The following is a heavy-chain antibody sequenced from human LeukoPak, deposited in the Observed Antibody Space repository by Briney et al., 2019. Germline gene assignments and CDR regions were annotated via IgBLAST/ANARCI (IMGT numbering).Heavy chain of an antibody. CDR1: GYTFTGYY. CDR2: IIPILGIA. V-gene: IGHV1-69*04. CDR3: ARVGPGGTIFGVVDVYYYYGMDV. J-gene: IGHJ6*02. D-gene: IGHD3-3*01. Sequence: SVKVSCKASGYTFTGYYIHWVRQAPGQGLEWMGRIIPILGIANYAQKFQGRVTITADKSTSTAYMELSSLRSEDTAVYYCARVGPGGTIFGVVDVYYYYGMDVWGQGTTVTVSS.